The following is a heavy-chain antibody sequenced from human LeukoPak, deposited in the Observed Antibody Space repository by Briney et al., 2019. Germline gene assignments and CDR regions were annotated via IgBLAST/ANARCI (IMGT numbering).Heavy chain of an antibody. V-gene: IGHV3-30*04. CDR1: GFTFSSYA. CDR3: ARERDDYVWGSYTPPYYFDS. D-gene: IGHD3-16*01. Sequence: PPGGSLRLSCAASGFTFSSYAMHWVRQAPGKGLEWVAVISYDGSNKYYADSVKGLFTISRDNARNSLYLQMNSLRAEDTAVYYCARERDDYVWGSYTPPYYFDSWGQGILVTVSS. J-gene: IGHJ4*02. CDR2: ISYDGSNK.